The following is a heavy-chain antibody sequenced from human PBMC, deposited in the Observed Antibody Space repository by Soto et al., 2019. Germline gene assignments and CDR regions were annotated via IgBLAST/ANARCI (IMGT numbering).Heavy chain of an antibody. CDR3: ASREMATSYYYYYGMDV. D-gene: IGHD5-12*01. CDR1: GGSIVSYY. CDR2: IYYSGST. V-gene: IGHV4-59*08. J-gene: IGHJ6*02. Sequence: SETLYVNCPVSGGSIVSYYWTWIRQPPGKGLEWIGYIYYSGSTNYNPSLKSRVTISVDTSKNQFSLKLSSVTAADTAVYYCASREMATSYYYYYGMDVWGQGTTVT.